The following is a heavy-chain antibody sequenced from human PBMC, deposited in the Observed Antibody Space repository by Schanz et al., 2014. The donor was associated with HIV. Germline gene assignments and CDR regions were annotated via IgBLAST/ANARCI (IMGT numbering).Heavy chain of an antibody. CDR3: VRAASFHFDKEGYYRNWYFDL. CDR2: VNPESGNT. J-gene: IGHJ2*01. Sequence: QVQLVQSGPEVKKPGASVRVSCETSGYTFSDYDINWVRQAPGQGLEWMGWVNPESGNTGMADTFLGRLSLTRFTSTGTAYMELDSLRSEDTAIYYCVRAASFHFDKEGYYRNWYFDLWGRGTLVAVSS. D-gene: IGHD1-26*01. V-gene: IGHV1-8*02. CDR1: GYTFSDYD.